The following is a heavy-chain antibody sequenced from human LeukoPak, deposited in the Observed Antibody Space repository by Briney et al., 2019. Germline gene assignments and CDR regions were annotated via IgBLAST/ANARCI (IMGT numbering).Heavy chain of an antibody. D-gene: IGHD3-10*01. J-gene: IGHJ4*02. CDR2: IWYDGSNK. V-gene: IGHV3-33*06. CDR3: AKSGQAENVLLWFGDLYPFDY. CDR1: GFTFSSYG. Sequence: GRSLRLSCAASGFTFSSYGMHWVRQAPGKGLEWVAVIWYDGSNKYYADSVKGRFTISRDNSKNTLYLQMNSLRAEDTAVYYCAKSGQAENVLLWFGDLYPFDYWGQGTLVTVSS.